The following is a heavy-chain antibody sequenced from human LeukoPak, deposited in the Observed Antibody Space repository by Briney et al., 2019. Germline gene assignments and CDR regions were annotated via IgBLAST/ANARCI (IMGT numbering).Heavy chain of an antibody. D-gene: IGHD3-10*01. CDR2: ISSSSSTI. CDR3: ARDHRLGYYGSGSYYRRQYYYYYMDV. J-gene: IGHJ6*03. Sequence: GGSLRLSCAASGFTFSSYSMNWVRQAPGKGLEWVSYISSSSSTIYYADSVKGRFTISRDNAKNSLYLQMNSLRAEDTAVYYCARDHRLGYYGSGSYYRRQYYYYYMDVWGKGTTVTISS. CDR1: GFTFSSYS. V-gene: IGHV3-48*04.